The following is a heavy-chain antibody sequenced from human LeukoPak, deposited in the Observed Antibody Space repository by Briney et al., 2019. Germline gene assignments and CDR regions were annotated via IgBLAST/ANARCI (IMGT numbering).Heavy chain of an antibody. CDR3: ARDPRSGGDGSGY. V-gene: IGHV4-39*07. D-gene: IGHD3-22*01. J-gene: IGHJ2*01. CDR1: GGSISSYY. CDR2: IYYSGST. Sequence: SETLSLTCTVSGGSISSYYWGWIRQPPGKGLEWIGSIYYSGSTYYNPSLKSRVTISVDTSKNQFSLKLSSVTAADTAVYYCARDPRSGGDGSGYWGRGTLVTVSS.